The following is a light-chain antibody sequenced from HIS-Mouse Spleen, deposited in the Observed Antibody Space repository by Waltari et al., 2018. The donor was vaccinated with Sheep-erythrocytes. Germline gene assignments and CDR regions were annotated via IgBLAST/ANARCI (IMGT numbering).Light chain of an antibody. Sequence: QSALTQPASVSGSPGQSITISCTATSSSVGGYNHVSWYQQHPGKAPKLMIYDVSNRPSGVSNRFSGSKSGNTASLTISGLQAEDEADYYCSSYTSSSSYVFGTGTKVTVL. V-gene: IGLV2-14*03. CDR2: DVS. CDR3: SSYTSSSSYV. J-gene: IGLJ1*01. CDR1: SSSVGGYNH.